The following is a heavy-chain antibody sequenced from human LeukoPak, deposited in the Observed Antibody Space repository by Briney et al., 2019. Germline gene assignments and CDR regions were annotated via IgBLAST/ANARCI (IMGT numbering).Heavy chain of an antibody. V-gene: IGHV3-30*02. J-gene: IGHJ4*02. Sequence: GGSLRFFCTASGFSFRSYGTHWVRQTAGRGLEWLAFMRYDGKEEYYADAVKGRITISRDNSKNTLFPQMNSLRTEDTAVYYCARDPDAWYYSDSSGLKEYYFDYWGQGTLVTVSS. CDR2: MRYDGKEE. D-gene: IGHD3-22*01. CDR1: GFSFRSYG. CDR3: ARDPDAWYYSDSSGLKEYYFDY.